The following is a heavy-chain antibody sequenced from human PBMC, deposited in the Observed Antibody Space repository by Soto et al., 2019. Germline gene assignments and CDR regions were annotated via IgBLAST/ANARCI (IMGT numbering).Heavy chain of an antibody. Sequence: SETLSLTCTVSGGSISSSSYYWGWIGQPPGKGLEWIGSIYYSGSTYYNPSLKSRVTISVDTSKNQFSLKLSSVTAADTAVYYCASPSGGSYANYYYGMDVWGQGTTVTVSS. CDR3: ASPSGGSYANYYYGMDV. D-gene: IGHD1-26*01. CDR2: IYYSGST. V-gene: IGHV4-39*01. J-gene: IGHJ6*02. CDR1: GGSISSSSYY.